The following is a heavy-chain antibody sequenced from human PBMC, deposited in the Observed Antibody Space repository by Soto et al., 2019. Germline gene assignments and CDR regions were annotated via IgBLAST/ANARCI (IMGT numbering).Heavy chain of an antibody. CDR1: GFTFSSYG. D-gene: IGHD5-18*01. V-gene: IGHV3-30*18. Sequence: QVQLVESGGGVVQPGRSLRLSCAASGFTFSSYGMHWVRQAPGKGLEWVAVISYDGSNKYYADSVKGRFTISRDNSKTTLYLQMNSLRAEDTAVYYCAKDGLGYSYGYSWFDPWGQGTLVTVSS. J-gene: IGHJ5*02. CDR3: AKDGLGYSYGYSWFDP. CDR2: ISYDGSNK.